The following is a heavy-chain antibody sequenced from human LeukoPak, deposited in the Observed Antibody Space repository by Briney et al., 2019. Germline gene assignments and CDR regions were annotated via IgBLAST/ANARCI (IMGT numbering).Heavy chain of an antibody. Sequence: GASVKVSCKASGYTLTSYGISWVRQAPGQGLEWMGWISAYNGNTNYAQKLQGRITMTTDTSTSTAYMELRSLRSDDTAVYYCARDIQSGSFDYWGQGTLVTVSS. CDR2: ISAYNGNT. V-gene: IGHV1-18*01. CDR1: GYTLTSYG. J-gene: IGHJ4*02. CDR3: ARDIQSGSFDY. D-gene: IGHD1-26*01.